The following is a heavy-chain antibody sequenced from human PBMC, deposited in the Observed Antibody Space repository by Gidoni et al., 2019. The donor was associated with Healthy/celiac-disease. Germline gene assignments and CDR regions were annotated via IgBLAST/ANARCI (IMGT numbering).Heavy chain of an antibody. CDR2: ISRSSSYI. Sequence: EVQLVESGGGLVKPGGSLRLSCEAFGFTFRSSSMNWVRQAPGKGLEWVSSISRSSSYIYYADSVKGRFTISRDNAKNSLYLQMNSLRAEDTAVYYCARAYIAAAGTDYWGQGTLVTVSS. CDR3: ARAYIAAAGTDY. V-gene: IGHV3-21*01. D-gene: IGHD6-13*01. J-gene: IGHJ4*02. CDR1: GFTFRSSS.